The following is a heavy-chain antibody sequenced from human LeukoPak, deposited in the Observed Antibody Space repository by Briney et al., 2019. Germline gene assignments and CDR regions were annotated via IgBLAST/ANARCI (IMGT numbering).Heavy chain of an antibody. Sequence: PSETLSLTCTVSGGSISSSSYYWGWIRQPPGKGLEWIGSIYYSGSTYYNPSLKSRVTISVDTSKNQFSLKLSSVTAADTAVYYCARDGGHVKMGTLDPWSQGTLVTVSS. J-gene: IGHJ5*02. V-gene: IGHV4-39*07. CDR1: GGSISSSSYY. D-gene: IGHD5-24*01. CDR3: ARDGGHVKMGTLDP. CDR2: IYYSGST.